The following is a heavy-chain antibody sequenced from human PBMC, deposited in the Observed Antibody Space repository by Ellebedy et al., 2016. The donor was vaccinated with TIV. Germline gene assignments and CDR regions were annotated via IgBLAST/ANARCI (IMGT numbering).Heavy chain of an antibody. Sequence: PGGSLRLSCAASGLTFSRYGMHWIRQAPDKGLEWVAVIWYDGSIKYLADSVKGRFTISRDNAKNSLYLQMNSLRAEDTALYHCARMYTSGYYYFDYWGQGTLVTVSS. CDR2: IWYDGSIK. V-gene: IGHV3-33*03. J-gene: IGHJ4*02. CDR1: GLTFSRYG. CDR3: ARMYTSGYYYFDY. D-gene: IGHD3-22*01.